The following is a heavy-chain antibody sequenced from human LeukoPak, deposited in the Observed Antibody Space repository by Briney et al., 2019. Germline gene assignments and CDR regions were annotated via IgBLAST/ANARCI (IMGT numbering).Heavy chain of an antibody. D-gene: IGHD1-1*01. CDR2: IYVSGST. V-gene: IGHV4-4*07. Sequence: PSETLSLTCTVSGGSISSYYWSWIRQPAGKGLEWIGRIYVSGSTNYNPSLKSRVTMSIDTSKNQFSQKLSSVTAADTAVYYCARGNWDWNPFDPWGQGILVTVSS. J-gene: IGHJ5*02. CDR3: ARGNWDWNPFDP. CDR1: GGSISSYY.